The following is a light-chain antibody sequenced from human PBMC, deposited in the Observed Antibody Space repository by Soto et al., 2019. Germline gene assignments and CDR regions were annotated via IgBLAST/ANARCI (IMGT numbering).Light chain of an antibody. Sequence: DTVLTQSPGTLSLTSGERATLSCRASQSISGTYVAWYQQKPGQAPRLLIYSASTRATGIPDRFSGSGSGTDFTLTISSLEPEDFAVYYCQQRSNFITFGQGTRLEIK. CDR2: SAS. V-gene: IGKV3D-20*02. CDR3: QQRSNFIT. CDR1: QSISGTY. J-gene: IGKJ5*01.